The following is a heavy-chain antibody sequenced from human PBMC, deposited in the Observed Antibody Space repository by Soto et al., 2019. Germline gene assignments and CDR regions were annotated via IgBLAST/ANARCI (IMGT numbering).Heavy chain of an antibody. CDR3: APGGDSSGYYSGY. D-gene: IGHD3-22*01. J-gene: IGHJ4*02. Sequence: TSETLSLTCAVYGGSFSGYYWSWIRQPPGKGLEWIGEINHSGSTNYNPSLKSRVTISVDTSKNQFSLKLSSVTAADTAVYYCAPGGDSSGYYSGYWGQGTLVTVS. CDR1: GGSFSGYY. CDR2: INHSGST. V-gene: IGHV4-34*01.